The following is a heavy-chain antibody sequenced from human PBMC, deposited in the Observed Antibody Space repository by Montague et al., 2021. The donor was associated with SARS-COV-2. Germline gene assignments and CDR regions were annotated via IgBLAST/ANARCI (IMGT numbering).Heavy chain of an antibody. V-gene: IGHV4-39*07. J-gene: IGHJ6*02. D-gene: IGHD3-10*01. CDR2: MYYSGST. CDR3: ARADIVLRGVTKGMDV. CDR1: GGSISSSNYY. Sequence: SETLSLTCTVSGGSISSSNYYWGWIRQPPGKGLEWIGNMYYSGSTYYNPSLKSRVTISIDTSKNQFSLKLSSVTAADTAVYYCARADIVLRGVTKGMDVWGQGTTVTVSS.